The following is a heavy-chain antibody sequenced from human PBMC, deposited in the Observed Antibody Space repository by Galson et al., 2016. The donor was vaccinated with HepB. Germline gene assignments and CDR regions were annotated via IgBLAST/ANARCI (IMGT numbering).Heavy chain of an antibody. CDR1: GFSLGNHW. CDR2: IKQDGSEK. V-gene: IGHV3-7*01. CDR3: ARDELTTKPIDSI. Sequence: SLRLSCAASGFSLGNHWMNWVRQAPGKGLEWVANIKQDGSEKYYVDSVKGRFTISRDNAKNSLYLQMNSLRVEDTAVYYCARDELTTKPIDSIWGQGTMVTVS. D-gene: IGHD1-14*01. J-gene: IGHJ3*02.